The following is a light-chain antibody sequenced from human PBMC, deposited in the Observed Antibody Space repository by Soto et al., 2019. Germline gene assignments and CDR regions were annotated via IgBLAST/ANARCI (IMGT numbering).Light chain of an antibody. V-gene: IGKV1-5*01. CDR3: QHYSLYYPWT. Sequence: DIQLTQSPSTLSASVGDRVTITCRASQNINMWLAWYQQKPGKAPKLMIYDASSLQSGVPSRFGGSGSGTDFTLTITSLLPDDCANYYCQHYSLYYPWTFGQGTKVDIK. J-gene: IGKJ1*01. CDR2: DAS. CDR1: QNINMW.